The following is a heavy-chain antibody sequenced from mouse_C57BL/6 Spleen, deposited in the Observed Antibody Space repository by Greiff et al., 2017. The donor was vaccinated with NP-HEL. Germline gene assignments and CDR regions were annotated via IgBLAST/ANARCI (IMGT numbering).Heavy chain of an antibody. CDR2: IHPSDSDT. CDR1: GYTFTSYW. V-gene: IGHV1-74*01. CDR3: AIADYYGSSVDYDAKDY. D-gene: IGHD1-1*01. Sequence: QVQLQQSGAELVKPGASVKVSCKASGYTFTSYWMHWVKQRPGQGLEWIGRIHPSDSDTNYNQKFKGQATLTVDKSSSTAYMQISSLTSEDSAVYNCAIADYYGSSVDYDAKDYGGQGTSVTVAS. J-gene: IGHJ4*01.